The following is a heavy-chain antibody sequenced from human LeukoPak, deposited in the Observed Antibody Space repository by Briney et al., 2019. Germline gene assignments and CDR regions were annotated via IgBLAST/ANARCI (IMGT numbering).Heavy chain of an antibody. CDR2: ISYSVGNT. CDR3: AKFSRSYCSSISCSKYFDY. J-gene: IGHJ4*02. V-gene: IGHV3-23*01. D-gene: IGHD2-2*01. Sequence: GGSLRLSCAASGFTFSSYAMSWVREAPGKGLEWVSAISYSVGNTYYADSVKGRFTISRDNSKSTLYLQMNSLRAEDTAVYYCAKFSRSYCSSISCSKYFDYWGQGTPVTVSS. CDR1: GFTFSSYA.